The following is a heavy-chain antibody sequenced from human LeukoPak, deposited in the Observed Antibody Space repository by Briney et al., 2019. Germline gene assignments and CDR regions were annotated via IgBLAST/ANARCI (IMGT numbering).Heavy chain of an antibody. Sequence: GGSLRLSCAASGFTFSSCGFNWVRQAPGKGLEWVSSIGPTGTDRYYADSVRGRFTISRDNAKNSMYLQMDSLRDEDTAVYYCATETIGRHYDYWGQGTLVTVSS. J-gene: IGHJ4*02. CDR1: GFTFSSCG. CDR3: ATETIGRHYDY. D-gene: IGHD1-14*01. V-gene: IGHV3-21*01. CDR2: IGPTGTDR.